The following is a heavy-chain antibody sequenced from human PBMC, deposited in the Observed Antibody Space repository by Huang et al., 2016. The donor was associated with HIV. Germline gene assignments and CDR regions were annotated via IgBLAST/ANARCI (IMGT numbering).Heavy chain of an antibody. CDR2: TNPTSGGK. CDR3: ARDVSEGGGYYFDY. Sequence: QVQLVQSGAEVKKPGASVKVSCKASGYTFTGYYMHWVRQAPGQGLGWMGGTNPTSGGKNYAQKFQGRVTRTRATPISTAYRGRSRRRSDDTAGYYCARDVSEGGGYYFDYWGQGTLVTVSS. V-gene: IGHV1-2*02. D-gene: IGHD3-16*01. CDR1: GYTFTGYY. J-gene: IGHJ4*02.